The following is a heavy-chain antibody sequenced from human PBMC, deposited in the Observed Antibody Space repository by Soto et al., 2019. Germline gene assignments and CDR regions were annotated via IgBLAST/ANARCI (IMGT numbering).Heavy chain of an antibody. D-gene: IGHD1-26*01. V-gene: IGHV1-69*12. J-gene: IGHJ5*02. CDR2: IIPIFGTA. CDR3: ARDLYGGGWFDP. Sequence: QVQLVQSGAEVKKPGSSVKVSCKASGGTFSSYAISWVRQAPGQGLEWMGGIIPIFGTANYAQKFQGRDTITADESTSTAYMELSSLRSEDTGVYYCARDLYGGGWFDPWGQGTMVTVSS. CDR1: GGTFSSYA.